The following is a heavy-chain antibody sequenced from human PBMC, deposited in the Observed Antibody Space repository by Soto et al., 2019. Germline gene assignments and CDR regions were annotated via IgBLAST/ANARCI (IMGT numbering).Heavy chain of an antibody. CDR1: GFTFSSYS. J-gene: IGHJ4*02. CDR3: ARDLGQWYSSGWPPFDY. CDR2: ISSSSSYI. V-gene: IGHV3-21*01. Sequence: EVQLVESGGGLVKPGGSLRLSCAASGFTFSSYSMNWVRQAPGKGLEWVSSISSSSSYIYYADSVKGRFTISRDNAKNSLYLQMNSLRAEDTAVYYCARDLGQWYSSGWPPFDYWGQGTLVTVSS. D-gene: IGHD6-19*01.